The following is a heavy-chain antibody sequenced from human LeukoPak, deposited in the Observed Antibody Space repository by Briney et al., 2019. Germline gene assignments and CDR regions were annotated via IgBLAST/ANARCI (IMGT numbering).Heavy chain of an antibody. CDR2: INSDSSHI. J-gene: IGHJ4*02. CDR3: ARYYYDSSGYYSQFKYYFDY. CDR1: GFTFSSYS. Sequence: GGSLRLSCEVSGFTFSSYSMNWVRQAPGKGLEWVSSINSDSSHIYYADSVKGRFTISRDNAKNSLYLQMNSLRAEDTAVYYCARYYYDSSGYYSQFKYYFDYWGQGTLVTVSS. D-gene: IGHD3-22*01. V-gene: IGHV3-21*01.